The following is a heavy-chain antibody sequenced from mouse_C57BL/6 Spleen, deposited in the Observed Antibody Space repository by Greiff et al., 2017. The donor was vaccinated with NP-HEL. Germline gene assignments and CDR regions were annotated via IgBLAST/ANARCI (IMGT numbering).Heavy chain of an antibody. D-gene: IGHD1-1*01. J-gene: IGHJ2*01. Sequence: VQLQQSGPELVKPGASVKLSCKASGYTFTSYDINWVKQRPGQGLEWIGWIYPSDGSTNYNEKFKGKATLTVDTSSSTAYMQLHSLTSEDSAVYFCAGCGGSSYFDDWGKGTTLTVSS. CDR3: AGCGGSSYFDD. CDR1: GYTFTSYD. V-gene: IGHV1-85*01. CDR2: IYPSDGST.